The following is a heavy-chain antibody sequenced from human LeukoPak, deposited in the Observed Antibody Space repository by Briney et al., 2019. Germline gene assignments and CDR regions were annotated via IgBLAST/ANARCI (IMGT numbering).Heavy chain of an antibody. CDR3: AKDFELGYCTNGVCPPELDY. CDR2: ISYDGSNK. V-gene: IGHV3-30*18. Sequence: PGGSLRLSCAASGFTFSSYGMHWVRQAPGKGLEWVAVISYDGSNKYYADSVKGRFTISRDNSKNTLYLQMNSLRAEDTAVYYCAKDFELGYCTNGVCPPELDYWGQGTLVTVSS. D-gene: IGHD2-8*01. CDR1: GFTFSSYG. J-gene: IGHJ4*02.